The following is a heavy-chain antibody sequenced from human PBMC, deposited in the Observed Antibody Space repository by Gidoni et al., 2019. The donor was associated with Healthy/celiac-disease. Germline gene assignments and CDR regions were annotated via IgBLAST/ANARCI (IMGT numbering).Heavy chain of an antibody. CDR2: ISSSSSYT. Sequence: QVQLVESGGGLVKPGGSLRLSCAASGFTFSDYYMSWIRQAPGKGLEWVSYISSSSSYTNYADSVKGRFTISRDNAKNSLYLQMNSLRAEDTAVYYCARSLVYGDYVGYFDYWGQGTLVTVSS. CDR1: GFTFSDYY. D-gene: IGHD4-17*01. J-gene: IGHJ4*02. V-gene: IGHV3-11*06. CDR3: ARSLVYGDYVGYFDY.